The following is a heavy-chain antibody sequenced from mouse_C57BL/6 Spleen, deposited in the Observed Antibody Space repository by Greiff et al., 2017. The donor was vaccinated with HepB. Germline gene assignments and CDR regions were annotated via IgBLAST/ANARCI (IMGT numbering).Heavy chain of an antibody. CDR1: GFTFSDYY. J-gene: IGHJ1*03. Sequence: EVKVVESEGGLVQPGRSMKLSCTASGFTFSDYYMAWVRQVPEKGLEWVANINYDGSSTYYLDSLKSRFIISRDNAKNILYLQMSSLKSEDTATYYCARLGGDWYFDVWGTGTTVTVAS. CDR2: INYDGSST. CDR3: ARLGGDWYFDV. V-gene: IGHV5-16*01.